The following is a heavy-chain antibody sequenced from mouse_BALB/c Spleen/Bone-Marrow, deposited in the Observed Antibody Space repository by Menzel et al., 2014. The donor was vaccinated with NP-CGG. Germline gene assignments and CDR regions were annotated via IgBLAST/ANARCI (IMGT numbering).Heavy chain of an antibody. V-gene: IGHV1-12*01. J-gene: IGHJ2*01. D-gene: IGHD1-2*01. CDR3: ARNFYYGFTYYFDY. CDR1: GYTFTSYN. Sequence: VQLQQSGAELVKPGASVKMSCKASGYTFTSYNMHWVKQTPGQGLEWIGAIYPGNGDTSYNQKFKGKATLTADKSSSTAYMQLSSLTSEDSAVYYCARNFYYGFTYYFDYWGQGTTLTVSS. CDR2: IYPGNGDT.